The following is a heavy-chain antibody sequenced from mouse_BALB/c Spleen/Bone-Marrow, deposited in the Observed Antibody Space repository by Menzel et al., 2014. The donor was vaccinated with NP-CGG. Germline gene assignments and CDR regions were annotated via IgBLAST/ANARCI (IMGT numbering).Heavy chain of an antibody. V-gene: IGHV1-4*01. D-gene: IGHD2-10*02. CDR1: GYTFTSYT. Sequence: LVESGAELARPGASVKMSCKASGYTFTSYTMHWVKQRPGQGLEWIGYINPSSGYTNYNQKFKDKATLTADKSSSTAFMQLISLTSEDSAVYYCAYGNYGYAMDYWGQRTSVTIST. CDR3: AYGNYGYAMDY. CDR2: INPSSGYT. J-gene: IGHJ4*01.